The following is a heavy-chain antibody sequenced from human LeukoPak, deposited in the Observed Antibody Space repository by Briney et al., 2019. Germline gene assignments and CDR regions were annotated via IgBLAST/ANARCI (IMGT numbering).Heavy chain of an antibody. CDR3: ARDETTDDTGMDV. Sequence: QPGGSLRLSCAASGFTFSSYSMNWVRQAPGKGLEWVSYISSSSSTIYYADSVKGRFTISRDNAKNSLYLQMNSLRAEDTAVYYCARDETTDDTGMDVWGQGTTVTDSS. V-gene: IGHV3-48*01. CDR1: GFTFSSYS. J-gene: IGHJ6*02. CDR2: ISSSSSTI. D-gene: IGHD1-7*01.